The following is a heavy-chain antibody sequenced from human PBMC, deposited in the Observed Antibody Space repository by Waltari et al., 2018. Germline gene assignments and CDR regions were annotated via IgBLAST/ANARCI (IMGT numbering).Heavy chain of an antibody. D-gene: IGHD5-18*01. CDR1: GFTFSSYG. V-gene: IGHV3-33*01. J-gene: IGHJ4*02. Sequence: QVQLVESGGGVVQPGRSLRLSCAASGFTFSSYGMHWGRQAPGKGLEWVAFIWYDGSNKYYADSVKGRFTISRDNSKNTLYLQMNSLRAEDTAVYYCARDSAADTAFFFDYWGQGTLVTVSS. CDR2: IWYDGSNK. CDR3: ARDSAADTAFFFDY.